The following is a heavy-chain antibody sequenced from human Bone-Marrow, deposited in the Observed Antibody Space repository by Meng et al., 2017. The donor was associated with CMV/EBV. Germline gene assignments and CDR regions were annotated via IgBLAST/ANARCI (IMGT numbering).Heavy chain of an antibody. CDR3: TTDRAHHSTGYFRY. Sequence: ESLKISCAASGFTFHDAWMTWVRQAPGKGLEWVGRIKSTTDGGTADYAEPVKGRFTISRDDSKDLLSLQMNSLKTEDTAFYYCTTDRAHHSTGYFRYWGQGTLVTVSS. D-gene: IGHD3-9*01. V-gene: IGHV3-15*01. CDR2: IKSTTDGGTA. CDR1: GFTFHDAW. J-gene: IGHJ4*02.